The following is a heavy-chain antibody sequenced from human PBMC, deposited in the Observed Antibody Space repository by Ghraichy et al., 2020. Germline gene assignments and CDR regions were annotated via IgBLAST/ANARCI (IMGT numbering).Heavy chain of an antibody. D-gene: IGHD6-13*01. V-gene: IGHV1-8*01. J-gene: IGHJ6*03. CDR1: GYTFTSYD. CDR2: MNPNSGNT. Sequence: ASVKVSCKASGYTFTSYDINWVRQATGQGLEWMGWMNPNSGNTGYAQKFQGRVTMTRNTSISTAYMELSSLRSEDTAVYYCARRTYSSSWYYYYYYMDVWGKGTTVTVSS. CDR3: ARRTYSSSWYYYYYYMDV.